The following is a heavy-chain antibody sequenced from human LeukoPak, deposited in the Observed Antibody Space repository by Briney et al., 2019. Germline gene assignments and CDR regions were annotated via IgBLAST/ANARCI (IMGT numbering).Heavy chain of an antibody. CDR2: IYYSGST. CDR1: GGSISSSSYY. Sequence: PSETLSLTCTVSGGSISSSSYYWGWIRQPPGKGLEWIGSIYYSGSTYYNPSLKSRVTISIDTSKNQFSLKLSSVTAADTAVYYCARHRSGWLQSSFDYWGQGTLVTVSS. CDR3: ARHRSGWLQSSFDY. D-gene: IGHD5-24*01. J-gene: IGHJ4*02. V-gene: IGHV4-39*07.